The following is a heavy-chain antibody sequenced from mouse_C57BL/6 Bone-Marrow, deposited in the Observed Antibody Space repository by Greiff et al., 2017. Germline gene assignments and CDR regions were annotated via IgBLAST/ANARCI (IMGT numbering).Heavy chain of an antibody. CDR2: IDPETGGT. CDR3: TRLIYDGYWYYFDY. Sequence: QVHVKQSGAELVRPGASVTLSCKASGYTFTDYEMHWVKQTPVHGLEWIGAIDPETGGTAYNQKFKGKAILTADKSSSTAYMELRSLTSEDSAVYYCTRLIYDGYWYYFDYWGQGTTLTVSS. V-gene: IGHV1-15*01. J-gene: IGHJ2*01. CDR1: GYTFTDYE. D-gene: IGHD2-3*01.